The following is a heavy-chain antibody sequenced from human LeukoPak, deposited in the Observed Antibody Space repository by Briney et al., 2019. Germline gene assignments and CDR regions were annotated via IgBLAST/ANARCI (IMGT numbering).Heavy chain of an antibody. V-gene: IGHV1-2*02. CDR3: ARSGFLIRKFDY. D-gene: IGHD3-22*01. CDR2: INPNSGGT. J-gene: IGHJ4*02. Sequence: ASVKVSCKASGYTFTGYYMHWVRQAPGQGLEWMGWINPNSGGTNYAQKFQGRVTMTRGTSIGTAYMELSRLRSDDTAVYYCARSGFLIRKFDYWGQGTLVTVSS. CDR1: GYTFTGYY.